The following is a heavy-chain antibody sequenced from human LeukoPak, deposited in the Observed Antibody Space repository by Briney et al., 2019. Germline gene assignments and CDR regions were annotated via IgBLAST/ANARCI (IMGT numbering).Heavy chain of an antibody. Sequence: GESLKISCKGSGYSFTSYWIGWVRQMPGKGLEWMGSIYPGDSDTRYSPSFQGQVTISADKSISTAYLQWSSLKASDTAMYYCARVDTAMVTTLGYFDYWGQGTLVTVSS. D-gene: IGHD5-18*01. J-gene: IGHJ4*02. CDR1: GYSFTSYW. CDR2: IYPGDSDT. CDR3: ARVDTAMVTTLGYFDY. V-gene: IGHV5-51*01.